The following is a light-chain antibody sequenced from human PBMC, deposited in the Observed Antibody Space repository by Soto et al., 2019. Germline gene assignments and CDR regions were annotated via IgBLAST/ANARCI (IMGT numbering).Light chain of an antibody. V-gene: IGKV1-5*03. CDR2: RAS. J-gene: IGKJ1*01. Sequence: DIQMTQSPSTLSASIGDRVTITCRPSQSISSWLAWYQQKPGKVPKLLTYRASTLESGVPSRFSGSGSGTEFTLTINSLQPDDFATYYCQHYNSEGTFGQGTKVEIK. CDR1: QSISSW. CDR3: QHYNSEGT.